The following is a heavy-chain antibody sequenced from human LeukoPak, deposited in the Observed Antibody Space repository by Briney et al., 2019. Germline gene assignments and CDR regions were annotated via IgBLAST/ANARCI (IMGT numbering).Heavy chain of an antibody. J-gene: IGHJ4*02. V-gene: IGHV1-2*02. D-gene: IGHD1-26*01. CDR1: GYTFTSYY. CDR2: INPNSGGT. CDR3: ARTNSRWELTSFDY. Sequence: ASVKVSCKASGYTFTSYYMHWVRQAPGQGLEWMGWINPNSGGTNYAQKFQGRVTMTRDTSISTAYLQWSSLKASDTAMYYCARTNSRWELTSFDYWGQGTLVTVSS.